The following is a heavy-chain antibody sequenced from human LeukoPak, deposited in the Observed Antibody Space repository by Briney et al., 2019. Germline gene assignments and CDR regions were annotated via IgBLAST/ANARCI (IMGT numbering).Heavy chain of an antibody. V-gene: IGHV1-18*01. Sequence: ASVKVSCKASGYTFTSYGISWVRQAPGQGLEWMGLIRAYNGNTNYKQKLQGKVTITKYPSTSTAYTELRSQRSDDTAEYYFSRARGVLPVDYWGQGTLDTVSS. CDR1: GYTFTSYG. CDR3: SRARGVLPVDY. J-gene: IGHJ4*02. D-gene: IGHD2-15*01. CDR2: IRAYNGNT.